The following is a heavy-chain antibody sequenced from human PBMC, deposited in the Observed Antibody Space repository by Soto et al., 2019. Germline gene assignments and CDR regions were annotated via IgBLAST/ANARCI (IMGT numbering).Heavy chain of an antibody. D-gene: IGHD5-12*01. CDR3: ARGGRDGYNNFDY. CDR1: GGSVSSGSYY. CDR2: IYYSGST. J-gene: IGHJ4*02. V-gene: IGHV4-61*01. Sequence: PSETLSLTCTVSGGSVSSGSYYWSWIRQPPGKGLEWIGYIYYSGSTNYNPSLKSRVTISVDTSKNQFSLKLSSVTAADTAVYYCARGGRDGYNNFDYWGPGTMVTVYS.